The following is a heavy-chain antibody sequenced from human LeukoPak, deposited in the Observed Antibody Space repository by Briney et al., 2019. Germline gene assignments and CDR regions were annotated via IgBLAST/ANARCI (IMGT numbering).Heavy chain of an antibody. Sequence: PSETLSLTCSVSGGSINSYYWNWIRQPPGKGLEWIGYIYYSGSTNYNPSLKSRVTISLDTSRNQYSLKLSSVTAAATAVYYCARADYSSRWYEAWFDPWGQGTLVTVSS. J-gene: IGHJ5*02. CDR3: ARADYSSRWYEAWFDP. CDR1: GGSINSYY. V-gene: IGHV4-59*01. CDR2: IYYSGST. D-gene: IGHD6-13*01.